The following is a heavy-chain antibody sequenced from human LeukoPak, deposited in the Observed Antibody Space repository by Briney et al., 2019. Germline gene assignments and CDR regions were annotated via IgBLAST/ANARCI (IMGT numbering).Heavy chain of an antibody. CDR3: ARGAGTTGAFDI. D-gene: IGHD1-1*01. CDR1: GGSISSYY. CDR2: MYYSGST. J-gene: IGHJ3*02. Sequence: SETLSLTCTVSGGSISSYYWSWIRQPPGRRLEWIGYMYYSGSTNYNPSLKSRVTISVDTSKNQFSLKLSSVTAADTAVYYCARGAGTTGAFDIWGQGTMVTVSS. V-gene: IGHV4-59*01.